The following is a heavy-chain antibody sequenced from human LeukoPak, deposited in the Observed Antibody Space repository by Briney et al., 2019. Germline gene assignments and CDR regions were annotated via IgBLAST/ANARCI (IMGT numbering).Heavy chain of an antibody. J-gene: IGHJ4*02. CDR1: GFTFSNYA. V-gene: IGHV3-30-3*01. D-gene: IGHD4-17*01. CDR2: LSYDGTNK. CDR3: AKFPGAPYGDYVDY. Sequence: PGGSLRLSCAASGFTFSNYAMHWVRQAPGKGLEWVAILSYDGTNKYYADSVKGRFTISRDNSKNTLYLQMNSLRAEDTAVYYCAKFPGAPYGDYVDYWGQGTLVTVSS.